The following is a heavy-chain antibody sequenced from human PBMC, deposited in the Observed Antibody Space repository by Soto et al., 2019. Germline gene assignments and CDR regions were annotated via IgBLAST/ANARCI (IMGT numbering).Heavy chain of an antibody. V-gene: IGHV3-23*01. CDR3: AKDAIANDGIWLMDS. CDR1: GFMFSDYA. J-gene: IGHJ5*02. CDR2: LLRPGRST. D-gene: IGHD3-16*01. Sequence: QPGGSLRLSCAASGFMFSDYAMTWARQAPGKELEWVSGLLRPGRSTYYADSVTGRFTISGDTSANTVYLQMDSLRAEDTAVYYCAKDAIANDGIWLMDSWGQGTVVTVSS.